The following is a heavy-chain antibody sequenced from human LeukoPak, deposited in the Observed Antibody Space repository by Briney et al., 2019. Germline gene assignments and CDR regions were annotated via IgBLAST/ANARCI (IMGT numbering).Heavy chain of an antibody. V-gene: IGHV4-34*01. CDR3: ARRTYGDYWRYYFDY. CDR1: GGSFGGYY. J-gene: IGHJ4*02. CDR2: INHSGST. Sequence: SETLSLTCAVYGGSFGGYYWSWIRQPPGKGLEWIGEINHSGSTNYNPSLKSRVTISVDTSKNQFSLKLSSVTAADTAVYYCARRTYGDYWRYYFDYWGQGTLVTVSS. D-gene: IGHD4-17*01.